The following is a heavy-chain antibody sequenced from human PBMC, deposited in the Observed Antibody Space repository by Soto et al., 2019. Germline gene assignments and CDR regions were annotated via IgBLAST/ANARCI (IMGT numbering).Heavy chain of an antibody. CDR1: GYTFTNYV. V-gene: IGHV1-8*01. J-gene: IGHJ6*03. Sequence: GASVKVSCKASGYTFTNYVMYWVRQAPGQGLEWVGWMNPNSGNTGYAQKFQGRVTMTRNTSISTAYMELSSLRSEDTAVYYCARGNFVDFVDYYMDVWGKGTTVTVSS. CDR3: ARGNFVDFVDYYMDV. CDR2: MNPNSGNT. D-gene: IGHD3-3*01.